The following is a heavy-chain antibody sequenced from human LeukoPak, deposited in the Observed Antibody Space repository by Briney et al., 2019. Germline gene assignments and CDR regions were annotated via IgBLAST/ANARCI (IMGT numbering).Heavy chain of an antibody. D-gene: IGHD5-12*01. CDR3: ARERGYSGHNSD. CDR2: ISSSGSTI. V-gene: IGHV3-48*03. Sequence: GGSLRLSCAASGFTFSSHEMNWVRQAPGKGLEWVSYISSSGSTIYYADSVKGRFTISRDNAKNPLYLQMNSLRAEDTAVYYCARERGYSGHNSDWGQGTLVTVSS. J-gene: IGHJ4*02. CDR1: GFTFSSHE.